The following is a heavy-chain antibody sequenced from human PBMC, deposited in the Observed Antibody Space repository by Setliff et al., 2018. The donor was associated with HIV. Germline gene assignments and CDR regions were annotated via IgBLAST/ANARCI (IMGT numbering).Heavy chain of an antibody. CDR2: MNPDSGNT. V-gene: IGHV1-8*01. CDR1: GYTSTSYD. CDR3: ARTRSGGSSVYYYYYRDV. Sequence: ASVKVSCKASGYTSTSYDINWVRQATGQGLEWMGWMNPDSGNTGSAQNFQGRLTITWNTSISTAYMELGSLGFDDTAVYFCARTRSGGSSVYYYYYRDVWGQGTAVTV. D-gene: IGHD2-15*01. J-gene: IGHJ6*03.